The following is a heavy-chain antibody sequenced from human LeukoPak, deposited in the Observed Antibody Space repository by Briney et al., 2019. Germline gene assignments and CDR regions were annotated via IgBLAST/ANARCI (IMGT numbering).Heavy chain of an antibody. CDR3: ARVRPGYYYMDV. CDR2: IYSDDIT. V-gene: IGHV3-53*01. Sequence: PGGSLRLSCAASGFTVSSTYMSSVRQAPGKGLEWVSVIYSDDITYNADSVKGRFTISRDNSKNTLYLQMNSLRVEDTAVYYCARVRPGYYYMDVWGKGTTVTVSS. J-gene: IGHJ6*03. D-gene: IGHD7-27*01. CDR1: GFTVSSTY.